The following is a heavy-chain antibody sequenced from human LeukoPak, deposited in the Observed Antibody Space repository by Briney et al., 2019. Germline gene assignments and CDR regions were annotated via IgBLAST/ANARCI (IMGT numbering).Heavy chain of an antibody. V-gene: IGHV3-74*01. CDR1: GFTFSSYW. CDR2: INSDGRST. J-gene: IGHJ4*02. Sequence: GGSLRLSCAASGFTFSSYWMYWVRHAPGKGLVWVSRINSDGRSTNFADSVEGRFTISRDNAKNTLYLQMNSLRVEDTAVFYCVRGVSGFDYWGQGTLVTVSS. CDR3: VRGVSGFDY. D-gene: IGHD2-15*01.